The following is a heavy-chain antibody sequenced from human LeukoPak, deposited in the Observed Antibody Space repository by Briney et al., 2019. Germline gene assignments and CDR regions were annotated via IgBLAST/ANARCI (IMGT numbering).Heavy chain of an antibody. CDR3: ARVDCSGGSCYRVNAFDI. V-gene: IGHV4-34*01. J-gene: IGHJ3*02. Sequence: PSETLSLTRAVYGGSFSGYYWSWIRQPPGKGLEWIGEINHSGSTNYNPSLKSRVTISVDTSKNQFSLKLSSVTAADTAVYYCARVDCSGGSCYRVNAFDIWGQGTMVTVSS. CDR2: INHSGST. D-gene: IGHD2-15*01. CDR1: GGSFSGYY.